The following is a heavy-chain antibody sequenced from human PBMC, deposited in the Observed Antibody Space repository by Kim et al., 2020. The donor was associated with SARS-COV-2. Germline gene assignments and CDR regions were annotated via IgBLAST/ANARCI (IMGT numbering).Heavy chain of an antibody. CDR1: GFTFSSYW. CDR2: IKQDGSEK. D-gene: IGHD2-15*01. V-gene: IGHV3-7*05. J-gene: IGHJ6*02. CDR3: ARGAVAAPFYYYYYGMDV. Sequence: GGSLRLSCAASGFTFSSYWMSWVRQAPGKGLEWVANIKQDGSEKNYVDSVMGRFTISRDNAKNSLYLQMNSLRAEDTAVYYCARGAVAAPFYYYYYGMDVWGQVTTVTLSS.